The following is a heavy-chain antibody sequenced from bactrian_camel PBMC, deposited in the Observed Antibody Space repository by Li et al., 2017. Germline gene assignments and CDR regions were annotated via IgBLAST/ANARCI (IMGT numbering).Heavy chain of an antibody. J-gene: IGHJ4*01. D-gene: IGHD6*01. CDR2: IRTDSSTT. V-gene: IGHV3S26*01. CDR1: GYTSRYHC. Sequence: VQLVESGGGLVQPGGSLRLSCSAPGYTSRYHCMAWFRQAPGKERERVALIRTDSSTTRYADSVKGRFTISQDNDKNTLYLQMNSLKPEDTAIYYCAADLWGSTCREQDQGTQVTVS.